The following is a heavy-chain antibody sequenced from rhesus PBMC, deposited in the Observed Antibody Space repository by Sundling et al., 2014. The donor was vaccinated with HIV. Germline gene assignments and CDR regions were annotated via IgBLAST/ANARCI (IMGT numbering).Heavy chain of an antibody. J-gene: IGHJ4*01. V-gene: IGHV4-122*02. CDR3: VRSQGWNYPFDS. Sequence: QLQLQESGPGLVSLRRPCLSPALSLVALSAVATGAGSASPQGRDWSGLGYITYSGSTTYNPSLKNRVTISTDTSKNQFSLKLSSVTAADTAVYYCVRSQGWNYPFDSWGQGVLVTVSS. CDR2: ITYSGST. D-gene: IGHD1-26*01. CDR1: VALSAVAT.